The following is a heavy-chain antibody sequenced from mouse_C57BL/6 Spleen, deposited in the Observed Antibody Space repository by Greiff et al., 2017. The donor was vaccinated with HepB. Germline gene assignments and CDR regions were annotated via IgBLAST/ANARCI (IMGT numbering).Heavy chain of an antibody. V-gene: IGHV1-50*01. CDR2: IDPSDSYT. J-gene: IGHJ2*01. Sequence: VQLQQPGAELVKPGASVKLSCKASGYTFTSYWMQWVKQRPGQGLEWIGEIDPSDSYTNYNQKFKGKATLTVDTSSSTAYMQLSSLTSEDSAVYYCARTRTHRDYFDYWGQGTTLTVSS. D-gene: IGHD2-14*01. CDR1: GYTFTSYW. CDR3: ARTRTHRDYFDY.